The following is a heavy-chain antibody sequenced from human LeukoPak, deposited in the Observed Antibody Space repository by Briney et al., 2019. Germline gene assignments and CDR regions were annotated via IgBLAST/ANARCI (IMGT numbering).Heavy chain of an antibody. CDR3: ASQDCSSTSCYRGTGY. CDR2: INPNSGGT. J-gene: IGHJ4*02. V-gene: IGHV1-2*02. D-gene: IGHD2-2*02. Sequence: ASVKVSCKASGYTFTGYYMHWVRQAPGQGLEWMGWINPNSGGTNYAQKFQGRVTMTRDTSISTAYMELSRLRSDDTAVYYCASQDCSSTSCYRGTGYWGQGTQVTLSS. CDR1: GYTFTGYY.